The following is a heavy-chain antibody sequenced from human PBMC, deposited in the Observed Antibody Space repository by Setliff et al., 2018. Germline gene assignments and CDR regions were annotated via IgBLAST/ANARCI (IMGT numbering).Heavy chain of an antibody. V-gene: IGHV3-15*01. CDR3: TTWPENGGYYYYYYMDV. J-gene: IGHJ6*03. Sequence: PGGSLRLSCAASGFTFSNAWMTWVRQAPGKGLEWVGRIKSKADGGTTDYVAPVKGRFTISRDDSKNTLFLQMNNLKIEDTAVYYCTTWPENGGYYYYYYMDVWGKGTTVTVS. CDR1: GFTFSNAW. D-gene: IGHD3-16*01. CDR2: IKSKADGGTT.